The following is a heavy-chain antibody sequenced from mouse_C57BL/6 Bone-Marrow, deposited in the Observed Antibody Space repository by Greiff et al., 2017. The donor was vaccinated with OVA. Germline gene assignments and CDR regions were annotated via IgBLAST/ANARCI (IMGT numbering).Heavy chain of an antibody. CDR3: TRGGYYYGSSYFHFDY. D-gene: IGHD1-1*01. CDR2: ISSGGDYI. V-gene: IGHV5-9-1*02. CDR1: GFTFSSYA. Sequence: EVQRVESGEGLVKPGGSLKLSCAASGFTFSSYAMSWVRQTPEKRLEWVAYISSGGDYIYYADTVKGRFTISRDNARNTLYLQMSSLKSEDTAMYYCTRGGYYYGSSYFHFDYWGQGTTLTVSS. J-gene: IGHJ2*01.